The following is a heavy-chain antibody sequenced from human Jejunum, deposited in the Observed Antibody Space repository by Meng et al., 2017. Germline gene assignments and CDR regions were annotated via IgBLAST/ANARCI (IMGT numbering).Heavy chain of an antibody. Sequence: HANLAESGRALVRPSVTPPLICTVSGGAVIRAGYQWGWIRQPAGKGLEWIGYASTNYTPSLKSRVTISLDTSRNQFSLSLSSVTAADTAVYYCARDHMGSLDYWGQGILVTVSS. D-gene: IGHD1-26*01. CDR3: ARDHMGSLDY. CDR1: GGAVIRAGYQ. J-gene: IGHJ4*02. CDR2: AST. V-gene: IGHV4-61*08.